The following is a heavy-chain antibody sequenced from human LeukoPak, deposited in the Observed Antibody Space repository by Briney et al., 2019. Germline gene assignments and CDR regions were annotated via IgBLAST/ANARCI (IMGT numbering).Heavy chain of an antibody. CDR2: ISGSGVNT. Sequence: GGTLRLSCAASGLTFRSYGMNWVRQAPGKGLEWVSAISGSGVNTYYADSVKGRFTISRDSSKNTLFLQMNRLRPEDAAVYYCAKAPVTTCRGAYCYPFDYWGQGTLVTVSS. CDR1: GLTFRSYG. CDR3: AKAPVTTCRGAYCYPFDY. D-gene: IGHD2-21*01. J-gene: IGHJ4*02. V-gene: IGHV3-23*01.